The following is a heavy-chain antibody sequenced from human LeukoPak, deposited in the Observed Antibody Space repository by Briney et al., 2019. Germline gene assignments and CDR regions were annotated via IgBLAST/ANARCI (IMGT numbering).Heavy chain of an antibody. CDR2: IKQDGSEK. V-gene: IGHV3-7*01. D-gene: IGHD2-2*01. CDR3: ARATRQLPGFETFDI. J-gene: IGHJ3*02. Sequence: PGGSLRLSCAASGFTFSSYWMSWVRQAPGKGLEWVANIKQDGSEKYYVDSVKGRFTISRDNAKNSLYLQMNSLRAADTAVDYCARATRQLPGFETFDIWGQGTMVTVSS. CDR1: GFTFSSYW.